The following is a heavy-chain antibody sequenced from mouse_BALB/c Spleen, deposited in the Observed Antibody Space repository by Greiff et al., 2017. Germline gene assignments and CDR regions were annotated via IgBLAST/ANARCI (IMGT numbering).Heavy chain of an antibody. CDR2: INPSNGRT. J-gene: IGHJ3*01. V-gene: IGHV1S81*02. Sequence: QVQLQQPGAELVKPGASVKLSCKASGYTFTSYWMHWVKQRPGQGLEWIGEINPSNGRTNYNEKFKSKATLTVDKSSSTAYMQLSSLTSEDSAVYYCARSGDYYGSSYSWFADWGQGTLVTVSA. CDR1: GYTFTSYW. D-gene: IGHD1-1*01. CDR3: ARSGDYYGSSYSWFAD.